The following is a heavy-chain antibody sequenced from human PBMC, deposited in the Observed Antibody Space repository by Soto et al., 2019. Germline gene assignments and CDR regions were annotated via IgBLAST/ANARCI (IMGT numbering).Heavy chain of an antibody. CDR1: GGSFSGYY. CDR3: ARHVNIAVAGTGFDY. V-gene: IGHV4-34*01. Sequence: SQTLSLTCAVYGGSFSGYYWTWIRQPPGTGLEWIGEINHSGSTNYNPSLKSRVTISVDTSKNQLSLKVNSVTAADTAVYYCARHVNIAVAGTGFDYWGQGTPVTVSS. J-gene: IGHJ4*02. D-gene: IGHD6-19*01. CDR2: INHSGST.